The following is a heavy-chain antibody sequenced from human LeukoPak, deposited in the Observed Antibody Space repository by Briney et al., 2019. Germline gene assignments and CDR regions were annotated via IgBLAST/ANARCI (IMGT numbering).Heavy chain of an antibody. J-gene: IGHJ4*02. CDR2: ISTTGDST. CDR3: ATPRRADYFDY. Sequence: GGSLRLSCAASGFTVSSNYMSWVRQAPGKGLEWVSVISTTGDSTYYADSVKGRFTISRDNSKNTMYLQMNSLRAEDTAVYYCATPRRADYFDYWGQGTLVTVSS. CDR1: GFTVSSNY. V-gene: IGHV3-53*01.